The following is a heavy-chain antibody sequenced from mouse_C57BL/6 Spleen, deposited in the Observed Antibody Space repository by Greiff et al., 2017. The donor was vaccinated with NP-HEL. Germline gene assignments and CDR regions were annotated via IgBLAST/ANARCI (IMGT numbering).Heavy chain of an antibody. D-gene: IGHD6-2*01. CDR2: IWSGGST. J-gene: IGHJ4*01. CDR3: ARIWLSLERYYAMDY. V-gene: IGHV2-2*01. CDR1: GFSLTSYG. Sequence: QVQLQQSGPGLVQPSQSLSITCTVSGFSLTSYGVHWVRQSPGKGLEWLGVIWSGGSTDYNAAFISRLSISKDNSKSQVFFKMNSLQADDTAIYDCARIWLSLERYYAMDYWGQGTSVTVSS.